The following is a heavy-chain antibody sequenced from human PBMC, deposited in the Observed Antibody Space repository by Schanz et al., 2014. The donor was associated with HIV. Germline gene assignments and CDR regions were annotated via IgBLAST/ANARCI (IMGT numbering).Heavy chain of an antibody. CDR1: GFDFSDSY. J-gene: IGHJ6*02. V-gene: IGHV3-33*08. Sequence: QMQLVESGGAVVRPGGSLRLSCAASGFDFSDSYMNWFRQAPGKGLEWVAVIWYDGSNKYYADSVKGRFTISRDNSKNTLYLQMKSLRAEDTAVYYCARGSDIVATSKYYYGMDVWGQGTTVTVSS. D-gene: IGHD5-12*01. CDR3: ARGSDIVATSKYYYGMDV. CDR2: IWYDGSNK.